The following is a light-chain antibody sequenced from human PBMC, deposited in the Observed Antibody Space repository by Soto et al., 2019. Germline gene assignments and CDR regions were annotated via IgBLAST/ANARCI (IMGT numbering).Light chain of an antibody. CDR2: DVS. V-gene: IGLV2-11*01. Sequence: QSALTQPRSVSGSPGQSVTISCTGTSSDVGGYNYVSWYQQHPGKAPKLMIYDVSKRPSGVPDRFSGSKSGNTASLTISGLQAEDEADYYGCSYAGSDTWVFGGGTKVTVL. J-gene: IGLJ3*02. CDR3: CSYAGSDTWV. CDR1: SSDVGGYNY.